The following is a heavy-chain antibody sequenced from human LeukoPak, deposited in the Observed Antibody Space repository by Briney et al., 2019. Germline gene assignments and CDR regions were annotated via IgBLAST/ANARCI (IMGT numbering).Heavy chain of an antibody. V-gene: IGHV4-30-4*08. Sequence: PSETLSLTCTVSGGSINSNNYYWGWIRQPPGKGLEWIGYIYYSGSTYYNPSLESRVTISVDTSKNQFSLKLSSVTAADTAVYYCARGPTAAAAKGALDIWGQGTMVTVSS. CDR1: GGSINSNNYY. CDR2: IYYSGST. CDR3: ARGPTAAAAKGALDI. J-gene: IGHJ3*02. D-gene: IGHD6-13*01.